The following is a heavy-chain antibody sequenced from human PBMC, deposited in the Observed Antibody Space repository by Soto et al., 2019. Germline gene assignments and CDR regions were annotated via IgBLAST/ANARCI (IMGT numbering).Heavy chain of an antibody. V-gene: IGHV4-59*01. CDR2: IYYSGST. Sequence: QVQLQESGPGLVKPSETLSLTCTVSGGSISSYYWSWIRQPPGKGLEWIGYIYYSGSTNYNPSLKSRVXXSXDXXKNQFSLKLSSVTAADTAVYYCARDHSNYGGWFDPWGQGTLVTVSS. CDR3: ARDHSNYGGWFDP. D-gene: IGHD4-4*01. J-gene: IGHJ5*02. CDR1: GGSISSYY.